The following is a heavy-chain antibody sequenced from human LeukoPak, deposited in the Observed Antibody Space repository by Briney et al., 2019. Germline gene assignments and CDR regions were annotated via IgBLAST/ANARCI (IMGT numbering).Heavy chain of an antibody. Sequence: GASVKVSCKASGYTFTDYYMHWVRQAPGQGLEWMGRINPNSGGTSYARKFQGRVTMTRDTSISTAYMELSSLRSDDTAVYYCARPQTGAVYGDYGFVFDYWGQGTLVTVSS. D-gene: IGHD4-17*01. CDR1: GYTFTDYY. CDR3: ARPQTGAVYGDYGFVFDY. V-gene: IGHV1-2*02. J-gene: IGHJ4*02. CDR2: INPNSGGT.